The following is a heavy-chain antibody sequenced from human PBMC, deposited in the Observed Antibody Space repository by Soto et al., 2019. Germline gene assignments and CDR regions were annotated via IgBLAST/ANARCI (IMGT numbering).Heavy chain of an antibody. V-gene: IGHV4-31*03. CDR3: ARDMRARNYGMDV. CDR2: IYYSGST. Sequence: PSETLSLTCTVSGGSISSGGYYWSWIRQHPGKGLEWIGYIYYSGSTYYNPSLKSRVTISVDTSKNQFSLKLNSVTAADTAVYYCARDMRARNYGMDVWGQGTTVTVSS. J-gene: IGHJ6*02. CDR1: GGSISSGGYY. D-gene: IGHD6-6*01.